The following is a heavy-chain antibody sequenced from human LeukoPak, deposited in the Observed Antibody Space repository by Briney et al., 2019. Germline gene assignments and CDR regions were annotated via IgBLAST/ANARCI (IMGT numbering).Heavy chain of an antibody. Sequence: SVKVSCKASGYTFTSYGISWVRQAPGQGLEWVGRIIPIYGIANHAPKFQGRVTITADKSTSTAYMELSSLSSEDTAMYFCARDTQDTAIVPGYWGQGTLITVSS. V-gene: IGHV1-69*04. CDR3: ARDTQDTAIVPGY. D-gene: IGHD5-18*01. CDR1: GYTFTSYG. J-gene: IGHJ4*02. CDR2: IIPIYGIA.